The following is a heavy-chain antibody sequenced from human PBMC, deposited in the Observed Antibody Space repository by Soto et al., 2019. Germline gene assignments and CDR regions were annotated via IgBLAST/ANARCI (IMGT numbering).Heavy chain of an antibody. J-gene: IGHJ3*02. Sequence: PSETLSLTCAVYGGSLSGYYWSWIRQHPGKGLEWIGYIYHSGSTYYNPSLKSRVTILADTSKNQLSLKLSSVTAADTAVYYCARRYGSAFDIWGQGTMVTVSS. CDR3: ARRYGSAFDI. CDR2: IYHSGST. V-gene: IGHV4-31*11. D-gene: IGHD3-10*01. CDR1: GGSLSGYY.